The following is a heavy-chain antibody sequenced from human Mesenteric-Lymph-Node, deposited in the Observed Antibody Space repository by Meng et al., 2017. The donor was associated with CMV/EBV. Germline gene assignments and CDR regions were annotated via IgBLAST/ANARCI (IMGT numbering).Heavy chain of an antibody. CDR1: GFTFSNYA. J-gene: IGHJ6*02. V-gene: IGHV3-23*01. D-gene: IGHD6-19*01. CDR3: AKDRMGIAVTGKNYYYYGMDV. CDR2: ISGSSSGS. Sequence: SCAASGFTFSNYAMTWVRQAPGKGLEWVSAISGSSSGSYYADSVKGRFTISRDNSKNTLYLQMSSLRAEDAAVYYCAKDRMGIAVTGKNYYYYGMDVWGQGTTVTVSS.